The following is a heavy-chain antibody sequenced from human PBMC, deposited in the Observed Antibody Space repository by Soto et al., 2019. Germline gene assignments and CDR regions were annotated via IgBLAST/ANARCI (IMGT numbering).Heavy chain of an antibody. CDR3: ATVSGYGAGSRRFDF. CDR1: GYPLPTYG. CDR2: IVGDSGTT. J-gene: IGHJ4*01. Sequence: QVQVMQSGAQLTQPGASVKVSCETSGYPLPTYGLSWVRQAPGQGLEWMGWIVGDSGTTVYAQKFQGRVTMSRDASTSTGYMQLRRLTSDDSAVYYCATVSGYGAGSRRFDFWGQGTLVSVSS. V-gene: IGHV1-18*01. D-gene: IGHD3-10*01.